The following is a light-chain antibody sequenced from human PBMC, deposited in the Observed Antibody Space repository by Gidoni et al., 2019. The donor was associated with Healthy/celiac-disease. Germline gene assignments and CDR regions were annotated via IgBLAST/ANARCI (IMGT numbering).Light chain of an antibody. CDR2: GAS. Sequence: EIVLTQSTGTLSLSPGERATLSCRASQSVSSSYLAWYQQQAGQAPRLLIYGASRRGAGLPDSFSGGGSGTYFTLTISRLPPEDFAVYYCQQYGSSPLTFGGGTKVEIK. V-gene: IGKV3-20*01. CDR1: QSVSSSY. J-gene: IGKJ4*01. CDR3: QQYGSSPLT.